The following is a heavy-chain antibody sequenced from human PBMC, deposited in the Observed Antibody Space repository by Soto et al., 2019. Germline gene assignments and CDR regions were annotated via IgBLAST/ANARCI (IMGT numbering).Heavy chain of an antibody. Sequence: QVQLQESGPGLVKPSETLSLTCTVSGGSISSYYWSWIRQPPGKGLEWIGYIYYSGSTNYNPSLXSXDTISVDTSKNQFSLKLSSVTAADTAVYYCARLQRYWGQGTLVTVSS. J-gene: IGHJ4*02. CDR3: ARLQRY. V-gene: IGHV4-59*08. CDR2: IYYSGST. CDR1: GGSISSYY.